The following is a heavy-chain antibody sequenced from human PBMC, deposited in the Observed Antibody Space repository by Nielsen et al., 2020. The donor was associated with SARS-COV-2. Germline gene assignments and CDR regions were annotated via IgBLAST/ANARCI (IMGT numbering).Heavy chain of an antibody. CDR2: IKQDGSEK. V-gene: IGHV3-7*01. Sequence: GESLKISCAASGFTFSSYWMSWVRQAPGKGLEWVANIKQDGSEKYYVDSVKGRFTISRDNAKNSLYLQMNSLRAEDTAVYYCARDRDYDSSIDYWGQGTLVTVSS. D-gene: IGHD3-22*01. J-gene: IGHJ4*02. CDR1: GFTFSSYW. CDR3: ARDRDYDSSIDY.